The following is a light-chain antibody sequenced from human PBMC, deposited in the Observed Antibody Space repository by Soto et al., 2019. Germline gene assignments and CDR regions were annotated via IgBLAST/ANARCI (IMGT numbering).Light chain of an antibody. CDR3: QQYEKWPPSIT. CDR1: QPVNNN. Sequence: IVMTQSPATLSVSPWGRVTLSCRSSQPVNNNLAWYQHKPGQAPRLLIYGASTRATGISARFSGGGSGTEFTLTISSLQSEDFALYFCQQYEKWPPSITFGQGTRLEI. J-gene: IGKJ5*01. V-gene: IGKV3-15*01. CDR2: GAS.